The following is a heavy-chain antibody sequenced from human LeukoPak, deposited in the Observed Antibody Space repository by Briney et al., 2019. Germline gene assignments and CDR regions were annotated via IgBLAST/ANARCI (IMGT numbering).Heavy chain of an antibody. V-gene: IGHV3-21*01. Sequence: PGGSLRLSCAASGFTFSSYAMGWVRQAPGKGLEWVSSISSSSSYIYYADSVKGRFTISRDNAKNSLYLQMNSLRAEDTAVYYCARDYSGSYHLYYFDYWGQGTLVTVSS. CDR2: ISSSSSYI. CDR1: GFTFSSYA. J-gene: IGHJ4*02. CDR3: ARDYSGSYHLYYFDY. D-gene: IGHD1-26*01.